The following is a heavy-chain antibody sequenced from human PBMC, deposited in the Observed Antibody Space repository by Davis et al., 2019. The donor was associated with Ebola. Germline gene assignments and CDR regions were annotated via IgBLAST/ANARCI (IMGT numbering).Heavy chain of an antibody. CDR2: IKEDGGEK. CDR1: GFTFSSYA. CDR3: AREGGY. V-gene: IGHV3-7*03. D-gene: IGHD3-16*01. J-gene: IGHJ4*02. Sequence: GESLKISCAASGFTFSSYAMSWVRQAPGKGPEWVAIIKEDGGEKYYVDSVKGRFTISRDNAKNSLYLQMNSLRAEDTATYYCAREGGYWGQGTLVTVSS.